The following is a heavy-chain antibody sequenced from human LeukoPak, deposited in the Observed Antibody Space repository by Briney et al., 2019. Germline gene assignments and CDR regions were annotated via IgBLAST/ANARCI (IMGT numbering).Heavy chain of an antibody. CDR1: GGSISSYY. V-gene: IGHV4-59*08. Sequence: PSETLSLTCTVSGGSISSYYWSWIRQPPGKGLEWIGYIYYSGSTNYNPSLKSRVTISVDTSKNQFSLKLSSVTAADTAVYYCARHVGLGVDYWGQGTLVTVSS. CDR2: IYYSGST. CDR3: ARHVGLGVDY. D-gene: IGHD3-16*01. J-gene: IGHJ4*02.